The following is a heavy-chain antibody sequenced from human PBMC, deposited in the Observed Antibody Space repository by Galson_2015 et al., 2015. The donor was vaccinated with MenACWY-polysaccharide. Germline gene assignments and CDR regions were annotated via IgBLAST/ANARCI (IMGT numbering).Heavy chain of an antibody. CDR3: ASGYCSRTICSPPFDY. J-gene: IGHJ4*02. D-gene: IGHD2-2*01. CDR1: GFTFSSYA. Sequence: SLRLSCAASGFTFSSYAIHWVRQAPGKGLEWVAVISYDASNKYYADSVKGRFTISRDNSRNTLYLQMNSLRAEDTAVYYCASGYCSRTICSPPFDYWGQGTLVTVSS. V-gene: IGHV3-30-3*01. CDR2: ISYDASNK.